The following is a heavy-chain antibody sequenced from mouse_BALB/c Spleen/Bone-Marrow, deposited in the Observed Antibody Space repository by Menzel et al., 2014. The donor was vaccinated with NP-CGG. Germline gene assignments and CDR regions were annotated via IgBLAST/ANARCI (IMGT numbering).Heavy chain of an antibody. J-gene: IGHJ1*01. CDR1: GFTFSSYA. Sequence: EVKLEESGGGLVKPGGSLKLSCAASGFTFSSYAMSWVRQTPEKRLEWVATISSGGSYTYYPDSVKGRFTISRDNAKNTLYLQMSSLRSEDTAMYYCARGGGYDRYFDVWGAGTTVTVSS. CDR2: ISSGGSYT. V-gene: IGHV5-9-1*01. CDR3: ARGGGYDRYFDV. D-gene: IGHD2-2*01.